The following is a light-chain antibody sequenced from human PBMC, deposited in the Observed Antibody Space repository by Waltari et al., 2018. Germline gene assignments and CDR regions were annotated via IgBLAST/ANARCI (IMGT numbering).Light chain of an antibody. CDR3: SSFTDTHTLL. V-gene: IGLV2-14*03. CDR2: DVT. J-gene: IGLJ2*01. Sequence: QSALTQPASVSGSPGQSITISCTGTSNDVGASNFVSWYQQHPGSAPQLMIYDVTERPSGISYRVSGSKSANTAALTISGLLPEDEAIYYCSSFTDTHTLLFGGGTTVTVL. CDR1: SNDVGASNF.